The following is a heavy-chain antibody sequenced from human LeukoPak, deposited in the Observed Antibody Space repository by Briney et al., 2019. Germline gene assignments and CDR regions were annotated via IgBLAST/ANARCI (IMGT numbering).Heavy chain of an antibody. D-gene: IGHD5-18*01. V-gene: IGHV3-74*01. CDR2: INSDGSST. CDR1: GFTFRSYW. J-gene: IGHJ4*02. CDR3: AREEGYSYGYDD. Sequence: GGSLRLSCAASGFTFRSYWMHWVRQAPGKGLVWVSRINSDGSSTSYADSVKGRFTISRDNAKNTLYLQMNSLRAEDTAVYYCAREEGYSYGYDDWGQGTLVTVSS.